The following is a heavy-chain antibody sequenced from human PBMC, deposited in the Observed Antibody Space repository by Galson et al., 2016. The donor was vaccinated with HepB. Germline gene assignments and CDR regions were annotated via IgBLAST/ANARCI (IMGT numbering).Heavy chain of an antibody. CDR3: AKDYDFLTGYLSDLGH. D-gene: IGHD3-9*01. V-gene: IGHV3-23*01. J-gene: IGHJ4*02. Sequence: SLRLSCAASGFTFSSYAMSWVRQAPGKGLEWVSEVSGSADSTYYADSVKGRFTISRDNAKSALYLQMNSLRAEDTALYYCAKDYDFLTGYLSDLGHWGQGTLVTVSS. CDR1: GFTFSSYA. CDR2: VSGSADST.